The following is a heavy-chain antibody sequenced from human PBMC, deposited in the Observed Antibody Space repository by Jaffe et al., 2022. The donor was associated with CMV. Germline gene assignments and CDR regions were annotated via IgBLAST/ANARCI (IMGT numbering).Heavy chain of an antibody. CDR1: GGSISSYY. CDR3: ARGGIVDTAMVTPPHYYGMDV. CDR2: IYYSGST. V-gene: IGHV4-59*01. D-gene: IGHD5-18*01. J-gene: IGHJ6*02. Sequence: QVQLQESGPGLVKPSETLSLTCTVSGGSISSYYWSWIRQPPGKGLEWIGYIYYSGSTNYNPSLKSRVTISVDTSKNQFSLKLSSVTAADTAVYYCARGGIVDTAMVTPPHYYGMDVWGQGTTVTVSS.